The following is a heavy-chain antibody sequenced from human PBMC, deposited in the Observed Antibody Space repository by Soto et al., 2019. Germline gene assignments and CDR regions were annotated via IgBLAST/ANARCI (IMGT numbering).Heavy chain of an antibody. CDR1: GGSISGSY. CDR3: ARSVAVPGAHIDY. J-gene: IGHJ4*02. CDR2: VYYTGST. Sequence: SETLSLTCRVSGGSISGSYWSWIRQSPGKGLEWLGYVYYTGSTNYSPSLRSRVSISVDTSKNEFSLRLSSVTAADTAVYFCARSVAVPGAHIDYWGQGTQVTVSS. D-gene: IGHD6-19*01. V-gene: IGHV4-59*01.